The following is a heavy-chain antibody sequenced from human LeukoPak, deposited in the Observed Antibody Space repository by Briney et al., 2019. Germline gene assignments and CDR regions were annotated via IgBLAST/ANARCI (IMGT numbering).Heavy chain of an antibody. CDR3: ASGYYDYWFDP. CDR2: MYYSGST. D-gene: IGHD3-3*01. Sequence: SETLSLTCAVSGGSISSYYWSWIRQPPGKGLEWIGYMYYSGSTNHNPSLKSRVTISVDTSKNQFSLKLSSVTAADTAVYYCASGYYDYWFDPWGQGTLVTVSS. J-gene: IGHJ5*02. V-gene: IGHV4-59*08. CDR1: GGSISSYY.